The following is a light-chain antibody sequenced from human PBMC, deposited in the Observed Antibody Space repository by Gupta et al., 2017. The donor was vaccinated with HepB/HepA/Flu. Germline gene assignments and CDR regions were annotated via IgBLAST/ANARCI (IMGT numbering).Light chain of an antibody. V-gene: IGLV6-57*03. Sequence: NFMLTQPHSVSESPGKTVTISCTRSSGSIASNYVQWYQQRPGSAPTTVIYEDNQRPSGVPDRFSGSIDSSSTSASLTISGLKTEDEADYYCQSYDSSNPSWVFGGGTKLTVL. CDR2: EDN. CDR1: SGSIASNY. CDR3: QSYDSSNPSWV. J-gene: IGLJ3*02.